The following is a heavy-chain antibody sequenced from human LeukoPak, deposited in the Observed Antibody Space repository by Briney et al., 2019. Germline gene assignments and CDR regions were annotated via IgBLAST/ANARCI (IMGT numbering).Heavy chain of an antibody. Sequence: ASVKVSCKASGYTFTSYGISWVRQVPGQGLEWMGWISAYNGNTNYAQKLQGRVTMTTDTSTSTAYMELRSPRSDDTAVYYCARGSTYGSGSYFGFFDYWGQGTLVTVSS. CDR2: ISAYNGNT. D-gene: IGHD3-10*01. CDR1: GYTFTSYG. V-gene: IGHV1-18*01. CDR3: ARGSTYGSGSYFGFFDY. J-gene: IGHJ4*02.